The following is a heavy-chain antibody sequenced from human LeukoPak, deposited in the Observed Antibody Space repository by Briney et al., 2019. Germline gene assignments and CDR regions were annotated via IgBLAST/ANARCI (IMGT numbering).Heavy chain of an antibody. CDR2: IHQSGTT. CDR3: SREQYIIGGSGWFGMDV. D-gene: IGHD6-19*01. CDR1: GGSLSTYY. V-gene: IGHV4-59*12. Sequence: PSETLSLTCSVSGGSLSTYYWTWTRQRQGKGLEGIGYIHQSGTTEFNPSLKSRVTMSLDTSRNQFSLRMSTVTAADTAVYYCSREQYIIGGSGWFGMDVWGHGTTVTVSS. J-gene: IGHJ6*02.